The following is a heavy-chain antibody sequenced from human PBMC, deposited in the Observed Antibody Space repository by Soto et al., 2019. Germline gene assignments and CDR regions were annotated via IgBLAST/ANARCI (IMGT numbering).Heavy chain of an antibody. V-gene: IGHV1-2*04. D-gene: IGHD3-22*01. CDR2: INPNSGGT. CDR1: GYTFTGYY. CDR3: ARELKIVVVTGSSGIEH. J-gene: IGHJ1*01. Sequence: GASVKVSCKASGYTFTGYYMHWVRQAPGQGLEWMGWINPNSGGTNYAQKFQGWVTMTRDTSISTAYMELSRLRSDDTAVYYCARELKIVVVTGSSGIEHWGQGNLVTVSS.